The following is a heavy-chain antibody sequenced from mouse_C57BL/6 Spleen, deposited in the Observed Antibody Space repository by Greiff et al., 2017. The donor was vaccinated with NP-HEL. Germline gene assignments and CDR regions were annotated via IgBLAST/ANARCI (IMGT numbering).Heavy chain of an antibody. Sequence: VQLQQSGAELVRPGASVTLSCKASGYTFTDYEMHWVKQTPVHGLEWIGAIDPETGGTAYNQKFKGKAILTADKSSSTAYMELRSLTSEDSAVYYCTFTVVGAMDYWGQGTSVTVSS. V-gene: IGHV1-15*01. J-gene: IGHJ4*01. CDR1: GYTFTDYE. D-gene: IGHD1-1*01. CDR3: TFTVVGAMDY. CDR2: IDPETGGT.